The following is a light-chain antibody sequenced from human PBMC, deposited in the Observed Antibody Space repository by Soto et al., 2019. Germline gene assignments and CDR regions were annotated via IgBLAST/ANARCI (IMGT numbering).Light chain of an antibody. CDR1: QSVSSN. V-gene: IGKV3-15*01. CDR3: QEYNNWPRNT. CDR2: GAS. Sequence: EIMMTQSPATLSVSPGERATLSCRASQSVSSNLAWYQQKPGQAPRLLIYGASTRATGIPARFSGSGSGTEFTLTIRSLQSEDFAVYYCQEYNNWPRNTFGQGTKVDIK. J-gene: IGKJ1*01.